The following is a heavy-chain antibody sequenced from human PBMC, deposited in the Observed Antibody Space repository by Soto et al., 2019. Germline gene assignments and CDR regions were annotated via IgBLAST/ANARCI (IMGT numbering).Heavy chain of an antibody. CDR2: INAGNGNT. J-gene: IGHJ6*03. CDR1: GYTFTSYA. CDR3: ASGYDFWSGGAYMDV. V-gene: IGHV1-3*01. D-gene: IGHD3-3*01. Sequence: ASVKVSCKASGYTFTSYAMHWVRQAPGQWLEWMGWINAGNGNTKYSQKFQGRVTITRDTSASTAYMELSSLRSEDTAVYYCASGYDFWSGGAYMDVWGKGTTVTVSS.